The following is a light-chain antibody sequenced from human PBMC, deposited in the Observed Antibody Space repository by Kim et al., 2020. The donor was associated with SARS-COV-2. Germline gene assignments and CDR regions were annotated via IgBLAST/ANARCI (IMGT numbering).Light chain of an antibody. Sequence: PSVGDRVTLSCRADQDICSWLALYQQKPGKAPKLLIYAASSLQSGVPLRFSVSGSGTDFTLTITSLQSEDFATYSCQQAYSFPLTFGGGTKVDIK. V-gene: IGKV1-12*01. J-gene: IGKJ4*01. CDR1: QDICSW. CDR3: QQAYSFPLT. CDR2: AAS.